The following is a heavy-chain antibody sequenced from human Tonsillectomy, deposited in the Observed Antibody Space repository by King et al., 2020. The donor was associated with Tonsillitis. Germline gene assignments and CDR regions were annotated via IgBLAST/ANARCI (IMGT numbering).Heavy chain of an antibody. CDR1: GFTVSSNY. Sequence: QLVQSGGGLVQPGGSLRLSCAASGFTVSSNYMSWVRQAPGKGLEWVSVIYIGGSTYYGDSVKGRFTISRHNSKNTLYLQMNSLRTEDTAVYYCARDSGGSYFRYFDLWGRGTLVTVSS. CDR2: IYIGGST. D-gene: IGHD1-26*01. J-gene: IGHJ2*01. V-gene: IGHV3-53*04. CDR3: ARDSGGSYFRYFDL.